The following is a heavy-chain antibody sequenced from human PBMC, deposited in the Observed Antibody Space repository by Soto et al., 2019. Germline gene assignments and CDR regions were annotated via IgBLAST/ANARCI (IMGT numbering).Heavy chain of an antibody. CDR3: ARRPIAGQYNWFDP. J-gene: IGHJ5*02. CDR1: GYTFTSYY. Sequence: SVKGSAKASGYTFTSYYMHWVRQAPGQGLEWMGGIIPIFGTANYAQKFQGRVTITADESTSTAYMELSSLRSEDTAVYYCARRPIAGQYNWFDPWGQGTLVTVSS. CDR2: IIPIFGTA. V-gene: IGHV1-69*13. D-gene: IGHD6-13*01.